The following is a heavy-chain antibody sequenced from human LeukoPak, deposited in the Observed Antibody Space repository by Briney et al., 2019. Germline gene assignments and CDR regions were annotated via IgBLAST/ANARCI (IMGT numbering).Heavy chain of an antibody. Sequence: SVKVSCKVSGDTFTSDSTSWGRDTPGQGLEWMRWNSAYNGNTKYAQKLQRRVTMTTDTSTSTAYMELRSLRSDDTAVYYCARRARANCDYRGQGTLVTVSP. V-gene: IGHV1-18*01. CDR2: NSAYNGNT. CDR1: GDTFTSDS. J-gene: IGHJ4*02. CDR3: ARRARANCDY.